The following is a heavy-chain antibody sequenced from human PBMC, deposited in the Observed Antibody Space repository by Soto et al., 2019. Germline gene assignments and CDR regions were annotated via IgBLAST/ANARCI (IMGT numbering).Heavy chain of an antibody. CDR3: ARVAGYSSSSGWVGYSYYYMDV. D-gene: IGHD6-6*01. J-gene: IGHJ6*03. Sequence: EVQLVESGGGLVQPGGSLRLSCAASGFTVSSNYMSWVRQAPGKGLEWVSVIYSGGSTYYADSVKGRFTISRDNSKNTLYLQMNSLRAEDTAVYYCARVAGYSSSSGWVGYSYYYMDVWGKGTTVTVSS. CDR1: GFTVSSNY. CDR2: IYSGGST. V-gene: IGHV3-66*01.